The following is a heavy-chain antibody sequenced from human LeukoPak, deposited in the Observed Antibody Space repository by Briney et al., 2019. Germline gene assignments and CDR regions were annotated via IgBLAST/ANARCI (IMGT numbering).Heavy chain of an antibody. CDR2: IHHSGST. CDR1: GGSVSGYY. J-gene: IGHJ6*03. Sequence: SETLSLTCAVHGGSVSGYYWGWIRQPPGKGLEWIGEIHHSGSTNYNPSLKSRVTISVDTSKNQFSLKLSSVTAADTAVYYCARVCSYGYYYYMDVWGKGTTVTVSS. D-gene: IGHD3-10*01. CDR3: ARVCSYGYYYYMDV. V-gene: IGHV4-34*01.